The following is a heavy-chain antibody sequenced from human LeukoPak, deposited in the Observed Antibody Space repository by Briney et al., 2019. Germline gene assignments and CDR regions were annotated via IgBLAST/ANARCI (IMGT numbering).Heavy chain of an antibody. Sequence: SETLSLTCTVSGGSISSYYWSWIRQPPGKGLEWIGYIYYSGSTNYNPSLKSRVTISVDTSKNQFSLKLSSVTAADTAVYYCARGAYDILTGYYSGNWFDPWGQGTLVTVSS. CDR2: IYYSGST. V-gene: IGHV4-59*01. J-gene: IGHJ5*02. D-gene: IGHD3-9*01. CDR3: ARGAYDILTGYYSGNWFDP. CDR1: GGSISSYY.